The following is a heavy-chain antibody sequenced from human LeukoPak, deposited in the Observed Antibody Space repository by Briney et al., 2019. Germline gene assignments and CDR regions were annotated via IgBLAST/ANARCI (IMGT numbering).Heavy chain of an antibody. CDR1: GFTFSSYA. CDR3: ARAVGIYFDY. Sequence: GGSLRLSCAASGFTFSSYAMHWVRQAPGKGLEWVSSISSSSSYIYYADSVKGRFTISRDNAKNSLYLQMNSLRAEDTAVHYCARAVGIYFDYWGQGTLVTVSS. CDR2: ISSSSSYI. J-gene: IGHJ4*02. V-gene: IGHV3-21*01. D-gene: IGHD3-10*01.